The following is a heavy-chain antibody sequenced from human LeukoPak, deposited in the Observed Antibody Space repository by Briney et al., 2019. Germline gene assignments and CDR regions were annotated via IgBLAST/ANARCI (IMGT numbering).Heavy chain of an antibody. V-gene: IGHV3-66*01. D-gene: IGHD4/OR15-4a*01. CDR3: ARETPMVSQRSFDY. CDR1: GFTVSSNY. Sequence: QPGGSLRLSCAASGFTVSSNYMSWVRQAPGKGLEWVSVIYSGGSTYYADSVKGRFTISRDNSKNTLYLQMNSLRAEDTAVYYCARETPMVSQRSFDYWGQGTLVTVSS. CDR2: IYSGGST. J-gene: IGHJ4*02.